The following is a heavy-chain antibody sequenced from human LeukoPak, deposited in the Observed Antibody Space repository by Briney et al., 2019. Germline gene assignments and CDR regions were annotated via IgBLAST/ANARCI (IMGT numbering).Heavy chain of an antibody. J-gene: IGHJ4*02. CDR1: GFTFSSYS. CDR2: ISSGSSYI. CDR3: ARDANYYDSSGVDY. D-gene: IGHD3-22*01. V-gene: IGHV3-21*01. Sequence: GGSLRLSCAASGFTFSSYSMNWVRQAPGKGLEWFSSISSGSSYINYADSVKGRFTISRDNAKNSLYLQMNSLRAEDTAVYYCARDANYYDSSGVDYWGQGTLVTVSS.